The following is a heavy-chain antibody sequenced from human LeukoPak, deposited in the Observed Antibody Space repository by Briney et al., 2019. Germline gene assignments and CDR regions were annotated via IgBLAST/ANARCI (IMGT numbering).Heavy chain of an antibody. CDR2: IYDSGST. CDR1: GGTISSYY. D-gene: IGHD1-26*01. Sequence: SETLSLTCTASGGTISSYYWSWIRQPPGKGLEWIGYIYDSGSTNYNPSLKSRVTISVDTSKNQCSLKLSSVTAADTAVYYCARAVFTYYYYYYYYMDVWGKGTTVTVSS. CDR3: ARAVFTYYYYYYYYMDV. V-gene: IGHV4-59*01. J-gene: IGHJ6*03.